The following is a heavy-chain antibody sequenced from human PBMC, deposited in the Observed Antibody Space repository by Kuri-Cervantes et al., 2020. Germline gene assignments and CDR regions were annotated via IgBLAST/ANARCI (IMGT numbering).Heavy chain of an antibody. J-gene: IGHJ4*02. V-gene: IGHV1-2*04. CDR3: ARVSRTGGGVEGLDY. CDR2: INPNSGGT. D-gene: IGHD2-8*02. CDR1: GYTFTGYY. Sequence: ASVKVSCKASGYTFTGYYMHWVRQAPGQGLEWMGWINPNSGGTNYAQKFQGWVTMTRDTSTSTVYMELSSLRSEDTAVYYCARVSRTGGGVEGLDYWGQGTLVTVSS.